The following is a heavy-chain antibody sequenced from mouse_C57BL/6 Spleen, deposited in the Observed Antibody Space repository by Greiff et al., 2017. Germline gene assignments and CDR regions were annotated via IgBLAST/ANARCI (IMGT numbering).Heavy chain of an antibody. CDR1: GYSITSGYD. CDR3: ARGRSSYYAMDY. CDR2: ISYSGST. V-gene: IGHV3-1*01. D-gene: IGHD1-1*01. Sequence: EVQLVESGPGMVKPSQSLSLTCTVTGYSITSGYDWHWIRHFPGNKLEWMGYISYSGSTNYNPSLKSRISITHDTSKNHFFLKLNSVTTEDTATYYCARGRSSYYAMDYWGQGTSVTVSS. J-gene: IGHJ4*01.